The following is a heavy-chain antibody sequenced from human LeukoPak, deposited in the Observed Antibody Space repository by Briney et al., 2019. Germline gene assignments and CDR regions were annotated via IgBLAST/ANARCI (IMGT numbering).Heavy chain of an antibody. Sequence: GGSLKLSCAASGFTFSSYAMSWVRQAPGKGLEWVSGISGSDGYTYYADSVKGRFTISRDNSKNTLSLQMNSLRAEDTAVYYCARDQVPYCSGGSCSTFDYWGQGTLVTVSS. V-gene: IGHV3-23*01. D-gene: IGHD2-15*01. CDR3: ARDQVPYCSGGSCSTFDY. CDR1: GFTFSSYA. J-gene: IGHJ4*02. CDR2: ISGSDGYT.